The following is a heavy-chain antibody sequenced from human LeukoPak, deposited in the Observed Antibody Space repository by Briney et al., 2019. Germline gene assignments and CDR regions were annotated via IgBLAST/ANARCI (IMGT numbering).Heavy chain of an antibody. J-gene: IGHJ4*02. V-gene: IGHV3-53*01. D-gene: IGHD7-27*01. Sequence: PGGSLRLSCTVSGFTVSSNSMSWVRQAPGKGLEWVSFIYSDNTHYSDSVKGRFTISRDNSKNTLSLQMNSLRVEDTAVYYCARDLAWGAFDYWGQGTLVTVSS. CDR1: GFTVSSNS. CDR2: IYSDNT. CDR3: ARDLAWGAFDY.